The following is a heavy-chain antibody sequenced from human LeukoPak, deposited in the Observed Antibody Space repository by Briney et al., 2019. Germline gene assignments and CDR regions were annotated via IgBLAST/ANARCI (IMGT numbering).Heavy chain of an antibody. CDR2: MKKKTEGGTT. D-gene: IGHD5-18*01. CDR3: TTEGYTYGHHSFDI. J-gene: IGHJ3*02. CDR1: GSSFSNAW. Sequence: KSGGSLRLSCGASGSSFSNAWMGWARRAPGKGLEWVGRMKKKTEGGTTEYAAPVKGRFTISRDDSKNTLYLQMNSLKTEDTAVYYCTTEGYTYGHHSFDIWGQRTMVTVSS. V-gene: IGHV3-15*01.